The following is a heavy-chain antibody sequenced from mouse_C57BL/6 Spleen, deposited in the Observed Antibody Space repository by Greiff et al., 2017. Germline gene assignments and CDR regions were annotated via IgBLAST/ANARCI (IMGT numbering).Heavy chain of an antibody. CDR1: GFTFSSSA. V-gene: IGHV5-4*01. CDR2: ISDGGSYT. CDR3: AREREWYFDV. J-gene: IGHJ1*03. Sequence: EVQRVESGGGLVKPGGSLKLSCAASGFTFSSSAMSWVRQTPETRLEWVATISDGGSYTYSPDKVKGRFPISRDNAKNNLYLQMSHLKSEDTAMYYCAREREWYFDVWGTGTTVTVSS.